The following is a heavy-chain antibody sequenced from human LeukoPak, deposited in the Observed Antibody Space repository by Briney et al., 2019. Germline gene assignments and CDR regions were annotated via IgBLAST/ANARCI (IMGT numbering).Heavy chain of an antibody. D-gene: IGHD3-22*01. CDR1: GFTFSSYG. CDR2: ISYDGSNK. V-gene: IGHV3-30*18. Sequence: GGSLRLSCAASGFTFSSYGMHWVRRAPGKGLEWVAVISYDGSNKYYADSVKGRFTISRDNSKNTLYLQMNSLRAEDTAVYYCAKGIYYYDSSGYQEAFDIWGQGTMVTASS. CDR3: AKGIYYYDSSGYQEAFDI. J-gene: IGHJ3*02.